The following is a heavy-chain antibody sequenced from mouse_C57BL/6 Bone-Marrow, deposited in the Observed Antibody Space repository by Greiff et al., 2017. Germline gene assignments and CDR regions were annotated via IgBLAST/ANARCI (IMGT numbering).Heavy chain of an antibody. D-gene: IGHD2-5*01. Sequence: QVQLKQPGAELVKPGASVTLSCKASGYTFTSYWMHWVKQRPGQGLEWIGMIHPNSGSTNYNEKFKSKATLTVDKSSSTAYMQLSSLTSEDSAVYYCARSLYYSNYVGFAYWGQGTLVTVSA. J-gene: IGHJ3*01. CDR3: ARSLYYSNYVGFAY. CDR1: GYTFTSYW. CDR2: IHPNSGST. V-gene: IGHV1-64*01.